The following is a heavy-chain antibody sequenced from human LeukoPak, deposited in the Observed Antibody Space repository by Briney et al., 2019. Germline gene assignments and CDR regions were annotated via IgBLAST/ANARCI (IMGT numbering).Heavy chain of an antibody. V-gene: IGHV4-39*07. CDR1: GGSISSSSYY. J-gene: IGHJ4*02. CDR3: ARGLTYYYGSGSFDY. D-gene: IGHD3-10*01. Sequence: SETLSLTCTVSGGSISSSSYYWGWIRQPPGKGLEWIGSIYYSGSTNYNPSLKSRVTISVDTSKNQFSLKLSSVTAADTAVYYCARGLTYYYGSGSFDYWGQGTLVTVSS. CDR2: IYYSGST.